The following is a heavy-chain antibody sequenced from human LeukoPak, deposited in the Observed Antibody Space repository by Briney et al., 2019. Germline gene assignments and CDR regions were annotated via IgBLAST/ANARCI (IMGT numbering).Heavy chain of an antibody. J-gene: IGHJ4*02. CDR1: GFTFDDYA. CDR3: AKDSREIGRYFDWLSPGFDY. V-gene: IGHV3-9*01. D-gene: IGHD3-9*01. CDR2: ISWNSGSI. Sequence: PGGSLRLSCAASGFTFDDYAMHWVRQAPGKGLEWVSGISWNSGSIGYADSVKGRFTISRDNAKNSLYLQMNSLRAEDTALYYCAKDSREIGRYFDWLSPGFDYWGQGTLVTVSS.